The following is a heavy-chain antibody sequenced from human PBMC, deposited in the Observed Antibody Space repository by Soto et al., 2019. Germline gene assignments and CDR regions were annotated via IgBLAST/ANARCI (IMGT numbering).Heavy chain of an antibody. J-gene: IGHJ4*02. CDR2: VYSSGTP. CDR1: GGSINSYG. Sequence: SETLSLTCSVSGGSINSYGWSWIRQPAGKGLEWIGRVYSSGTPGYNPSLHCRATMSEETSTNQFALKLTSATAADTAVYYCARDISSYAYSDGYWGQVIQVTVSS. D-gene: IGHD3-16*01. CDR3: ARDISSYAYSDGY. V-gene: IGHV4-4*07.